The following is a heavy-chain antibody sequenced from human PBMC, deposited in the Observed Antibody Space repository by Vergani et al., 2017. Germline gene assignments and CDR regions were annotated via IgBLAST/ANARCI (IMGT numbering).Heavy chain of an antibody. J-gene: IGHJ6*03. CDR1: GGTFSSYA. CDR2: IIPIFGTA. Sequence: QVQLVQSGAEVKKPGSSVKVSCKASGGTFSSYAISWVRQAPGQGLEWMGGIIPIFGTANYAQKFQGRVTITADESTSTAYMELSSLRSEDTAVYYCARRSGQAVQKTHYYYYVDVWGKGTTVTVSS. D-gene: IGHD1-1*01. V-gene: IGHV1-69*01. CDR3: ARRSGQAVQKTHYYYYVDV.